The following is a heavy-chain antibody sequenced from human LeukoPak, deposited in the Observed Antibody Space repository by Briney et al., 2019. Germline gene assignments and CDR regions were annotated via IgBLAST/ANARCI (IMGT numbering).Heavy chain of an antibody. D-gene: IGHD3-10*01. J-gene: IGHJ4*02. CDR1: GYTFTGYY. V-gene: IGHV1-2*02. Sequence: ASVKVSCKASGYTFTGYYMHWVRQAPGQGLEWMGWINPNSGGTNYAQKFQGRVTMTRDTSISTAYMELSRLRSDDTAVYYCARPIKYYYGSGSYSNYWGQGTLVTVSS. CDR3: ARPIKYYYGSGSYSNY. CDR2: INPNSGGT.